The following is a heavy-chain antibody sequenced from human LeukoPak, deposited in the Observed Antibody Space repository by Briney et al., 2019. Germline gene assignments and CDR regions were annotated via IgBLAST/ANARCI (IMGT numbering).Heavy chain of an antibody. Sequence: SETLSLTCTVSGGSISSYYWSWIRQPAGKGLEWIGRIYTSGSINYNPSLKSRVTMSVDTSKNQFSLKLSSVTAADTAVYYCARGKMYGSGSPLIPDWFDPWGQGTLVTVSS. D-gene: IGHD3-10*01. V-gene: IGHV4-4*07. CDR3: ARGKMYGSGSPLIPDWFDP. CDR2: IYTSGSI. J-gene: IGHJ5*02. CDR1: GGSISSYY.